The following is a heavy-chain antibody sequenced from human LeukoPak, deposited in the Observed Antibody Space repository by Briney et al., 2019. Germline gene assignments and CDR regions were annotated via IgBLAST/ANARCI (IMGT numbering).Heavy chain of an antibody. D-gene: IGHD3-10*01. V-gene: IGHV1-69*04. CDR3: ARDSRPYYTGSGSYYKIGRFDY. J-gene: IGHJ4*02. CDR2: IIPILDIK. Sequence: SVKVSCKASGDSFSSYALSWVRQAPGQGLEWMGRIIPILDIKTYAERFQDRVTITADEDTSTVYMELSSLRSEDTALYYCARDSRPYYTGSGSYYKIGRFDYWGQGTGVTVSS. CDR1: GDSFSSYA.